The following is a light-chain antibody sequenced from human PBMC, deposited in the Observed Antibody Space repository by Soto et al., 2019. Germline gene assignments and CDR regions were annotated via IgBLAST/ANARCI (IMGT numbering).Light chain of an antibody. CDR3: QQSYSTPPIT. J-gene: IGKJ5*01. Sequence: DIQMTQSPSTLSASVGDRATITCRASQSIRYWLAWFQQKAGKAPKLLIFAASSLQSGVPSRFSGSGSGTHFTLTISSLQPEDFATHFCQQSYSTPPITFGQGTRLEIK. CDR1: QSIRYW. CDR2: AAS. V-gene: IGKV1-39*01.